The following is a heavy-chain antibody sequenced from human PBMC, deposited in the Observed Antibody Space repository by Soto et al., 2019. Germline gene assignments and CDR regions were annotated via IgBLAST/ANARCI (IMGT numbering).Heavy chain of an antibody. CDR1: GGSISSYH. V-gene: IGHV4-59*08. Sequence: PSETLSLTCTVSGGSISSYHWSWLRQPPGKGLEWIGYIYYSGSTNYNPSLKSRVTISVDTSKNQFSLKLSSVTAADTAVYYCARILGSDYGDIPPYYYYYMDVWGKGTTVTVSS. D-gene: IGHD4-17*01. CDR2: IYYSGST. CDR3: ARILGSDYGDIPPYYYYYMDV. J-gene: IGHJ6*03.